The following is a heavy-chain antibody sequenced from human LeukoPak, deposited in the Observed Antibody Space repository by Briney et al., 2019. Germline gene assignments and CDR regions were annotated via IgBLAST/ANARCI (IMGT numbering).Heavy chain of an antibody. CDR1: GGSISSYY. CDR2: IYTSGST. Sequence: PSETLSLTCTVSGGSISSYYWSWIRQPAGKRLEWIGRIYTSGSTNYNPSLKSRATMSVDTSKNQFSLKLSSVTAADTAVYYCARVAADSSGWYGLDYWGQGTLVTVSS. D-gene: IGHD6-19*01. V-gene: IGHV4-4*07. CDR3: ARVAADSSGWYGLDY. J-gene: IGHJ4*02.